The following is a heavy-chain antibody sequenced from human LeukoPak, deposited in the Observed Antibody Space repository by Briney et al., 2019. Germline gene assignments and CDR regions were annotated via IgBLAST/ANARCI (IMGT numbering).Heavy chain of an antibody. D-gene: IGHD6-6*01. CDR2: ISYDGSNK. CDR3: ASTYSSSFPDY. CDR1: GFTFSSYA. Sequence: GGSLRLSCAASGFTFSSYAMHWVRQAPGKGLEWVAVISYDGSNKYYADSVKGRFTISRDNSKNTLYLQMNSLRAEDTAVYYCASTYSSSFPDYWGQGTLVTVSS. V-gene: IGHV3-30-3*01. J-gene: IGHJ4*02.